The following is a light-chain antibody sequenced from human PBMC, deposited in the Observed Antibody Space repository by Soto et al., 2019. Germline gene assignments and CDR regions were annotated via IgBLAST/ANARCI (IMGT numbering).Light chain of an antibody. CDR1: QDVGRW. CDR3: QQARSCPVT. V-gene: IGKV1D-12*01. Sequence: DIQMTQSPSSLSASVGDTVTITCRSSQDVGRWLSWYQQKPGKAPKILIFATSTLQSGVPSRFSGSGSGTDFTLTITSLQSEDFATYYCQQARSCPVTFGQVTRLEIK. CDR2: ATS. J-gene: IGKJ5*01.